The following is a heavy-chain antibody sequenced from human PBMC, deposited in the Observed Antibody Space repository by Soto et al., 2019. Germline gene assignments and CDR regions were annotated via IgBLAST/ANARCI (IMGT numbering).Heavy chain of an antibody. CDR1: GFTFTSNA. D-gene: IGHD3-22*01. J-gene: IGHJ4*02. CDR2: ISYDGDNK. CDR3: AREPREDDDSSGFDY. Sequence: QVQLVESGGGVVQPGTSLRLSCEASGFTFTSNAMHWVRQAPGKGLEWVALISYDGDNKYYADSVKGRFNISRHNSKNTLYLQMNSLRGDDTAVYYCAREPREDDDSSGFDYWGQGTLVTVSS. V-gene: IGHV3-30-3*01.